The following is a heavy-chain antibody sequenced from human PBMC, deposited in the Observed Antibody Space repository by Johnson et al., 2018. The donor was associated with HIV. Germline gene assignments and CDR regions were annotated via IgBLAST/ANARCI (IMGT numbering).Heavy chain of an antibody. CDR2: INPGGSEK. V-gene: IGHV3-7*05. Sequence: MLLVESGGGLVQPGGYLRLSCAASGFTFDDYGLSWVRQAPGKGLEWVANINPGGSEKYFVDSRKGRFIISRDNAKNSLYLPMNSLRAEDTAVYYCATLNGHAFDIWGQGTMVTVSS. J-gene: IGHJ3*02. CDR3: ATLNGHAFDI. CDR1: GFTFDDYG.